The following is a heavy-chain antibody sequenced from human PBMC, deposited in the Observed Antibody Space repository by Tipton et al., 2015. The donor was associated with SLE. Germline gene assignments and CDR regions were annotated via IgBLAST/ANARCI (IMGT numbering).Heavy chain of an antibody. CDR3: ASLRFLEWLSLYYFDY. Sequence: LRLSCTVSGGSISSSSYYWGWIRQPPGKGLEWIGSIYYSGSTYYNPSLKSRVTISVATSKNQFSLKLSSVTAADTAVYYCASLRFLEWLSLYYFDYWGQGTLVTVSS. V-gene: IGHV4-39*01. CDR2: IYYSGST. D-gene: IGHD3-3*01. CDR1: GGSISSSSYY. J-gene: IGHJ4*02.